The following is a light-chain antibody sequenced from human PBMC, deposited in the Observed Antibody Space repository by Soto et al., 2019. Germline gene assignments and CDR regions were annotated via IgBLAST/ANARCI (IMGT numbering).Light chain of an antibody. J-gene: IGLJ1*01. CDR2: EVR. CDR3: ISYTGSDTSYV. CDR1: SSDVGGYNY. V-gene: IGLV2-14*01. Sequence: QSALTQPASVSGSPGQSITISCTGTSSDVGGYNYVSWYQQHPGKAPKLMIYEVRNRPSGVSSRFSGSKSGNTASLTISGLQAEDEADYYCISYTGSDTSYVFGTGTKVTVL.